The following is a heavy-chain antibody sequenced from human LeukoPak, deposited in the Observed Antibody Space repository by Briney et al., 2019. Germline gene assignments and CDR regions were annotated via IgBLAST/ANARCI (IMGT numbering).Heavy chain of an antibody. V-gene: IGHV3-30*02. CDR3: ANQEQTVLLWFGELPS. CDR1: GFTFSSYG. J-gene: IGHJ4*02. CDR2: IRYDGSNK. Sequence: PGGSLRLSCAASGFTFSSYGMHWVRQAPGKGLEWVAFIRYDGSNKYYADSVKGRFTISRDNSKNTLYLQMNSLRAEDTAVYYCANQEQTVLLWFGELPSWGQGTLVTVSS. D-gene: IGHD3-10*01.